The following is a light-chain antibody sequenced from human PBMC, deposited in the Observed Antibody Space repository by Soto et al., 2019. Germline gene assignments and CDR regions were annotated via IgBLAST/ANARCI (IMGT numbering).Light chain of an antibody. V-gene: IGKV3-20*01. CDR3: QHYGSSPWT. Sequence: EIVLTQSPGNLSLSPGDRSTVYCMASQSVSSSNLAWYQQKRGQSPRLLIYGASSRATGIPDRFSGSVSGPDFNLTISRLETEDFAVYFCQHYGSSPWTFGQGTKVDIK. CDR1: QSVSSSN. CDR2: GAS. J-gene: IGKJ1*01.